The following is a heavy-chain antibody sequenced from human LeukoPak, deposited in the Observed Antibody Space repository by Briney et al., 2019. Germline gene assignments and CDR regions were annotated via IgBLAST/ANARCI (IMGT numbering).Heavy chain of an antibody. CDR3: ARSLVAVAGRGYNWFDP. J-gene: IGHJ5*02. D-gene: IGHD6-19*01. CDR2: IYASGST. CDR1: GGSIGSYY. Sequence: SETLSLTCTVSGGSIGSYYWNWIRQPAGKELEWIGRIYASGSTNYNPSLKSRVTMSVDTSKNQFSLNLNSVTAADTAVYYCARSLVAVAGRGYNWFDPWGQGTLVTVSS. V-gene: IGHV4-4*07.